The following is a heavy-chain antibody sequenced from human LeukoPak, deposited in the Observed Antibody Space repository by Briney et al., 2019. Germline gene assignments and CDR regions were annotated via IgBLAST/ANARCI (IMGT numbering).Heavy chain of an antibody. J-gene: IGHJ4*02. CDR1: GFTFSNYA. D-gene: IGHD3-10*01. CDR2: ISGSCATT. V-gene: IGHV3-23*01. CDR3: AKIIESYYYGSGSYYGRTPYFDY. Sequence: GGSLRLSCAASGFTFSNYAMSWVRQAPGKGLEWVSAISGSCATTYYADSVKGRFTISRDNSKNTLYLQMNSLKADDTAVYYCAKIIESYYYGSGSYYGRTPYFDYWGQGTLVTVSS.